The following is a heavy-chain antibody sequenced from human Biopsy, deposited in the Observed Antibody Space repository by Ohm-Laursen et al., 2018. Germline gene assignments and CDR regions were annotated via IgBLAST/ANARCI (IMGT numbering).Heavy chain of an antibody. CDR2: IKSDVLII. J-gene: IGHJ4*02. CDR1: GFGFHTPW. V-gene: IGHV3-74*01. CDR3: ARVGGTAAGDQ. Sequence: SLRLSCTASGFGFHTPWMYWVRPAPGKGLDWVSLIKSDVLIISYADSVTGRFTVSRENAKNTLYLQMNNLRVEDTAVYYCARVGGTAAGDQWGQGTLVTVSS. D-gene: IGHD6-13*01.